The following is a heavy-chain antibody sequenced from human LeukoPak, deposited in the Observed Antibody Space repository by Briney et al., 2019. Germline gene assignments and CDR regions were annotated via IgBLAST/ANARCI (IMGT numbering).Heavy chain of an antibody. CDR3: ASIPTYYFESSRDY. D-gene: IGHD3-22*01. Sequence: GGSLRLSCAASGFSFSTYGMHWVRQAPGKGLEWVALISYDGSNKYYADSVKGRFTISRDNSKNTVYVQMNSLRAEDTAVYYCASIPTYYFESSRDYWGQGTLVTVSS. CDR1: GFSFSTYG. CDR2: ISYDGSNK. J-gene: IGHJ4*02. V-gene: IGHV3-30*03.